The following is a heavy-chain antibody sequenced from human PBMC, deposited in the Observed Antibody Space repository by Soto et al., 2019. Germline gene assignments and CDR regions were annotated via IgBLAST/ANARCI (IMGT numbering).Heavy chain of an antibody. Sequence: GGSLRLSCAASGFTFSGSAMHWVRQASGKGLEWVGRIRSKANSYATAYAASVKGRFTISRDDSKNTAYLQMNSLKTEDTAVYYCTNQVSVITAPVGYYYYMDVWGKGTTVTVSS. CDR1: GFTFSGSA. D-gene: IGHD3-16*01. CDR2: IRSKANSYAT. CDR3: TNQVSVITAPVGYYYYMDV. V-gene: IGHV3-73*01. J-gene: IGHJ6*03.